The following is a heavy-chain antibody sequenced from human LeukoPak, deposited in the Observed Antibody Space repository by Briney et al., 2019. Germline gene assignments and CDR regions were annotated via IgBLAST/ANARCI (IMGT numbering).Heavy chain of an antibody. J-gene: IGHJ4*02. Sequence: SETLSLTCTVSGGSISSYYWSWIRQPPGKGLEWIGYIYYSGSTNYNPSLKSRVTISVDTSKNQFSLKLSSVTAADTAVYYCARGSIAAAARYFDYWGQGTLVTVSS. CDR2: IYYSGST. V-gene: IGHV4-59*01. CDR3: ARGSIAAAARYFDY. D-gene: IGHD6-13*01. CDR1: GGSISSYY.